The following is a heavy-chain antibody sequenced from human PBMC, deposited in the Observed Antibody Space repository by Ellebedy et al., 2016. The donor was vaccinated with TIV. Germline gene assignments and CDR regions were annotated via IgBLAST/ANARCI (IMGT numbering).Heavy chain of an antibody. J-gene: IGHJ3*02. CDR1: GHNFNTWW. CDR3: ARSQSDYSCRGRDAFDI. Sequence: PGGSLRLSCKGSGHNFNTWWIGWVRQMPGKGLEWMGLIYPDYSESRYSPYFQGHVTISADKSTNTAFLQWSSLEAADTAMYFCARSQSDYSCRGRDAFDIWGQGTMVTVSS. CDR2: IYPDYSES. V-gene: IGHV5-51*01. D-gene: IGHD4-11*01.